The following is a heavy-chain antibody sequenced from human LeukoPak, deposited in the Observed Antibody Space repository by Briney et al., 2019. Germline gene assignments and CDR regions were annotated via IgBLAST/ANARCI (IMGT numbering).Heavy chain of an antibody. D-gene: IGHD3-16*01. CDR2: INPSGGST. J-gene: IGHJ4*02. Sequence: ASVKVSCKASRYTFTSYYMHWVRQAPGQGLEWMGIINPSGGSTSYAQKFQGRVTMTRDTSTSTVYMELSSLRSEDTAVYYCARDLGSEGDNRPDYFDYWGQGTLVTVSS. V-gene: IGHV1-46*01. CDR3: ARDLGSEGDNRPDYFDY. CDR1: RYTFTSYY.